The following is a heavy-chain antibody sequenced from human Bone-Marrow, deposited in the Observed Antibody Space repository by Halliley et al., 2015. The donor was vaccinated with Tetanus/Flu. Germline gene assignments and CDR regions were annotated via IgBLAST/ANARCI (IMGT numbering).Heavy chain of an antibody. CDR2: IFYSGIA. J-gene: IGHJ3*02. CDR3: ARNLQGSGYYYREDAFDI. D-gene: IGHD3-22*01. CDR1: GGSVSSDY. V-gene: IGHV4-59*02. Sequence: TLSLTCTVSGGSVSSDYWSWIRQSPGRGLEWIGDIFYSGIANYNPSLKSRVTMSVDTSGNVFTLNLTSVTAADTAVYYCARNLQGSGYYYREDAFDIWGQGTVVTVSS.